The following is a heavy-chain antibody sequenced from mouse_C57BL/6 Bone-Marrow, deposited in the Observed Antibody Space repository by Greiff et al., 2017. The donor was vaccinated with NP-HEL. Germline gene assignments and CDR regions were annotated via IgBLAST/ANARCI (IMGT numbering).Heavy chain of an antibody. CDR1: GYTFTDYY. V-gene: IGHV1-26*01. D-gene: IGHD1-1*01. Sequence: EVQLQQSGPELVKPGASVKISCKASGYTFTDYYMNWVKQSHGKSLEWIGDINPNNGGTSYNQKFKGKATLTVDKSSSTAYMELRSLTSEDSAVYYCARYYYGMVDYWGQGTTLTVSS. CDR3: ARYYYGMVDY. J-gene: IGHJ2*01. CDR2: INPNNGGT.